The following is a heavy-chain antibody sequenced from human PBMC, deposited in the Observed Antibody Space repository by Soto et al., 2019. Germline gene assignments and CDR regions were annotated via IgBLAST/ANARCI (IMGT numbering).Heavy chain of an antibody. D-gene: IGHD3-9*01. CDR2: IYYRGNT. CDR1: GGSISPYY. Sequence: SETLSLTCTVSGGSISPYYWSWIRQPPGKGLKWIEYIYYRGNTNYNPSFKSRVTISVDTSKNQFSLRLSSVTAADTAVYYCSSHSGYYDVLTGYSTYYFDSWGQGTLVTVSS. J-gene: IGHJ4*02. V-gene: IGHV4-59*08. CDR3: SSHSGYYDVLTGYSTYYFDS.